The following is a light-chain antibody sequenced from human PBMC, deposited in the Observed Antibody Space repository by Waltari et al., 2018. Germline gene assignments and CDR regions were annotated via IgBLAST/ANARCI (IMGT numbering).Light chain of an antibody. V-gene: IGKV4-1*01. CDR2: WAS. J-gene: IGKJ4*01. CDR3: HQYYITPLT. CDR1: QSVFYSSNNKDY. Sequence: DIVMTQSPDSVAVSLGERATGKCNSSQSVFYSSNNKDYLAWYQQKPGQLPKFLIYWASTRVSGVPARFSGSGSGTDFTLTISSLQAEDVAVYYCHQYYITPLTFGGGTKVEIK.